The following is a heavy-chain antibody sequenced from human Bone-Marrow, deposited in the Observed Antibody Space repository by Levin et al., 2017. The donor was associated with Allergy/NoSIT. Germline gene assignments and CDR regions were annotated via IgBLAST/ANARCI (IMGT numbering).Heavy chain of an antibody. CDR3: ARYSRGWYYYGMDV. CDR2: ISDSGST. D-gene: IGHD6-19*01. V-gene: IGHV4-59*08. J-gene: IGHJ6*04. Sequence: PSETLSLTCTVSDGSISNHYWTWIRQPQGKGLEWIGYISDSGSTVYNPSLKSRVTMSVDMSKNQLSLKLISVTAADTAMYYCARYSRGWYYYGMDVWGEGTTVTVSS. CDR1: DGSISNHY.